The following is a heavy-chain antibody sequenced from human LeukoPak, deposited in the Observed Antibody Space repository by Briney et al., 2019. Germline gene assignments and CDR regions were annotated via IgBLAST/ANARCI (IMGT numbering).Heavy chain of an antibody. CDR1: GFTFSNYG. Sequence: LSGGSLRLSCAASGFTFSNYGMSWVRQAPGKGLEWVSAIVGSGGNTYSADSVKGRFTISRDNSKNTLYLQMNSLRAEDTAVYYCAKDPLTLTTPPIWVYWGQGTLVTVSS. J-gene: IGHJ4*02. D-gene: IGHD4-17*01. V-gene: IGHV3-23*01. CDR3: AKDPLTLTTPPIWVY. CDR2: IVGSGGNT.